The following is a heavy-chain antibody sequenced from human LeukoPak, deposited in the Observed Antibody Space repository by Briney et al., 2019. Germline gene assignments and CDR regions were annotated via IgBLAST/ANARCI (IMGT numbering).Heavy chain of an antibody. D-gene: IGHD3-9*01. CDR3: ASLHNFDLYY. V-gene: IGHV4-39*01. CDR1: GGSISTNSYY. Sequence: SETLSLTCTVSGGSISTNSYYWGWIRQPPGKGLEWIGSIYYSGSTYYNPSLKSRLTISVDTSKNQFSLKMSSVTAADTAVYYCASLHNFDLYYWGQGTLVTVSS. J-gene: IGHJ4*02. CDR2: IYYSGST.